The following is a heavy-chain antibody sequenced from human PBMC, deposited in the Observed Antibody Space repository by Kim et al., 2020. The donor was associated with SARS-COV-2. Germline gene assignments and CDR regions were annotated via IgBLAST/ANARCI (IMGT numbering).Heavy chain of an antibody. V-gene: IGHV1-2*04. J-gene: IGHJ5*02. Sequence: ASVKVSCKASGYTFTGYYMHWVRQAPGQGLEWMGWINPNSGGTNYAQKFQGWVTMTRDTSISTAYMELSRLRSDDTAVYYCARVASDYGGGSPWFDPWGQGTLVTVSS. D-gene: IGHD4-17*01. CDR3: ARVASDYGGGSPWFDP. CDR2: INPNSGGT. CDR1: GYTFTGYY.